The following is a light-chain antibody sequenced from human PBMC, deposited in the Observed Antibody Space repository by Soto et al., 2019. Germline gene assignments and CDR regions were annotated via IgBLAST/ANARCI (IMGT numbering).Light chain of an antibody. V-gene: IGKV2-30*01. CDR3: MQATHWTRT. J-gene: IGKJ1*01. CDR2: KVS. CDR1: QSLLYSDGNTY. Sequence: DVVMTQSPLSLPVTLGQPASISCRSSQSLLYSDGNTYLNWFHHRPGQSPRRLIYKVSIRDSGVPDRFSGTGSGTDFTLSISSVEADDVGIYYCMQATHWTRTFGQGTRLDIK.